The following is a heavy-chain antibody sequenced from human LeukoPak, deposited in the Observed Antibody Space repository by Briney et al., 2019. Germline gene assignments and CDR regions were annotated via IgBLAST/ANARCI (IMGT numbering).Heavy chain of an antibody. J-gene: IGHJ4*02. CDR2: IRYDGSNK. CDR3: ARGDDFSGDH. D-gene: IGHD3-16*01. V-gene: IGHV3-30*02. CDR1: GFTFSSYG. Sequence: PGGSLRLSCAASGFTFSSYGMHWVRQAPGKGLEWVAFIRYDGSNKYYADSVKGRFTISRDNARNLLFLQMNGLRVEDTAVYYCARGDDFSGDHWGQGTLVTVSS.